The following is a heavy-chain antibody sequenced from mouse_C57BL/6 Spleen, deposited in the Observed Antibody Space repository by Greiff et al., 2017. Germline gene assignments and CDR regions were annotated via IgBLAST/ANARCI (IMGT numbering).Heavy chain of an antibody. J-gene: IGHJ2*01. CDR3: TRGLTTVVAFDY. D-gene: IGHD1-1*01. CDR1: GYTFTSYW. Sequence: EVQLQESGTVLARPGASVKMSCKTSGYTFTSYWMHWVNQRPGQGLEWIGAIYPGNSDTSYNQKFKGKAKLTAVTSASTAYMELSSLTNEDSAVYYCTRGLTTVVAFDYWGQGTTLTVSS. CDR2: IYPGNSDT. V-gene: IGHV1-5*01.